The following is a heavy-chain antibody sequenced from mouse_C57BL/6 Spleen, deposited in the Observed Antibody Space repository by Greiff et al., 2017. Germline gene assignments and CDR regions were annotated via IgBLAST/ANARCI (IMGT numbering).Heavy chain of an antibody. Sequence: VQLKESGPGLVKPSQSLSLTCSVTGYSITSGYYWNWIRQFPGNKLEWMGYISYDGSNNYNPSLKNRISITRDTSKNQFFLKLNSVTTEDTATYYCARGRDYYDAMDYWGQGTSVTVSS. CDR1: GYSITSGYY. J-gene: IGHJ4*01. CDR3: ARGRDYYDAMDY. D-gene: IGHD2-4*01. V-gene: IGHV3-6*01. CDR2: ISYDGSN.